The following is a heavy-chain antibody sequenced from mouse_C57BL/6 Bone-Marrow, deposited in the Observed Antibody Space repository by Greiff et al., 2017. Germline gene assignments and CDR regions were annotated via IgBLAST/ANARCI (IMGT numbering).Heavy chain of an antibody. CDR3: ARHGYYAMDY. CDR2: ISSGGSYT. CDR1: GFTFSSYG. J-gene: IGHJ4*01. V-gene: IGHV5-6*01. Sequence: EVQLVESGGDLVKPGGSLKLSCAASGFTFSSYGMSWVRQTPDKRLEWVATISSGGSYTYYPDSVKGRFTISRDNAKNTLYLQMSSQKSEDTAVYYCARHGYYAMDYWGQGTSVTVSA.